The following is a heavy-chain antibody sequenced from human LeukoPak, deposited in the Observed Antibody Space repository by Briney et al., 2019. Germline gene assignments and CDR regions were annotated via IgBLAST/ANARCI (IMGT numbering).Heavy chain of an antibody. CDR2: IYYSGST. CDR1: GGSISSYY. J-gene: IGHJ3*02. V-gene: IGHV4-59*01. D-gene: IGHD4-17*01. Sequence: SETLSLTCTVSGGSISSYYWSWIRQPPGMGLEWIGYIYYSGSTNYNPSLKSRVTISVDTSKNQFSLKLSSVTAADTAVYYCARDQWYGDYLDAFDIWGQGTMVTVSS. CDR3: ARDQWYGDYLDAFDI.